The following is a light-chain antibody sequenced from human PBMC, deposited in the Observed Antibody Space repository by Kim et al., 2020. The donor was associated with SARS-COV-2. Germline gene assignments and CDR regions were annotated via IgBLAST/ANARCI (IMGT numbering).Light chain of an antibody. V-gene: IGLV3-21*04. CDR2: FDD. J-gene: IGLJ2*01. CDR1: NIGSKK. Sequence: APGKTARLTCGGDNIGSKKVHWYQQRPGPAPVLVIYFDDDRPSGIPERFSGSNSGNTATLTVSKVEAGDEADYYCQVWDSTSDHVVFGGGTQLTVL. CDR3: QVWDSTSDHVV.